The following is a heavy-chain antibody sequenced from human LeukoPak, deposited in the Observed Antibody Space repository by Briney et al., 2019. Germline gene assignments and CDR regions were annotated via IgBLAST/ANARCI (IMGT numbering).Heavy chain of an antibody. D-gene: IGHD3-9*01. V-gene: IGHV3-48*02. Sequence: PGGSLRLSCAASGFMFSDYFMSWVRQAPGKGLEWVAYISSSSSTIYYADSVKGRFTISRDNDKKSLYLQMNSLRDEDTAVYYCASESLGPLDSGSRYFDWLPSWGMDVWGQGTTVTVSS. CDR3: ASESLGPLDSGSRYFDWLPSWGMDV. CDR1: GFMFSDYF. CDR2: ISSSSSTI. J-gene: IGHJ6*02.